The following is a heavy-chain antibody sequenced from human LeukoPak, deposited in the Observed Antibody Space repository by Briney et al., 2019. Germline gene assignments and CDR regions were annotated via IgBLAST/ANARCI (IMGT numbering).Heavy chain of an antibody. CDR1: GVSFSSYY. D-gene: IGHD1-26*01. J-gene: IGHJ3*02. CDR3: ARERGNLRGDAFDI. CDR2: IYSSGNT. Sequence: PSETLSLTCTVSGVSFSSYYWTWIRQPAGKGLEWIGRIYSSGNTNYNPSLESRVTMSIDTSKKQISLKLTSVTGADTAVYYCARERGNLRGDAFDIWGQGTMVTVSS. V-gene: IGHV4-4*07.